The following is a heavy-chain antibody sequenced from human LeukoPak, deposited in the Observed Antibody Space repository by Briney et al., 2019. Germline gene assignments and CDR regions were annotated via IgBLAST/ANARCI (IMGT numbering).Heavy chain of an antibody. CDR3: ARLSYGEHDY. CDR1: GASISSSNYY. CDR2: VYYTGSI. D-gene: IGHD3-10*01. J-gene: IGHJ4*02. Sequence: SETLSLTCTVSGASISSSNYYWGWIRQPPGKGLEYIGSVYYTGSIHYNPSLTSRVTISADTSKNQFSLKVSSVTAADTAVNYCARLSYGEHDYWGQGTLVTVSS. V-gene: IGHV4-39*01.